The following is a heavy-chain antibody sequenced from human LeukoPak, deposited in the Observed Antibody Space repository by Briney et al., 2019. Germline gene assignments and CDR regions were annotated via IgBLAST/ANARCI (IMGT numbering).Heavy chain of an antibody. D-gene: IGHD6-13*01. CDR3: AKAAGYSTIYWFDP. CDR1: GGSIRSSH. V-gene: IGHV4-59*01. CDR2: IYYSGTS. Sequence: SETLSLTCTVSGGSIRSSHWSWIRQPPGKGLEFIGYIYYSGTSNYNPSLKSRVIMSVDTSNNQFSLKLNSVTAADTAVYYCAKAAGYSTIYWFDPWGQGTLVTVSS. J-gene: IGHJ5*02.